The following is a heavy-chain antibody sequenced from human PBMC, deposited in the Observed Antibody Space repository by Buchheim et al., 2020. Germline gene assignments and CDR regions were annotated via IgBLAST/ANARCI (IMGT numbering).Heavy chain of an antibody. V-gene: IGHV3-30-3*01. Sequence: QVQLVESGGGVVQPGRSLRLSCAASGFTFSSYAMHWVRQAPGKGLEWVAVISYDESNKYYAESVKGRFTISIDTSENTLYLHMNSLRPEDTAVYYCARDQWLRYYFDYWGQGTL. D-gene: IGHD5-12*01. J-gene: IGHJ4*02. CDR2: ISYDESNK. CDR3: ARDQWLRYYFDY. CDR1: GFTFSSYA.